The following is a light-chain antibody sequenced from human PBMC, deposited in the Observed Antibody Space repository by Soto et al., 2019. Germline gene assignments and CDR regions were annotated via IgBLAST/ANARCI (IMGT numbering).Light chain of an antibody. J-gene: IGKJ2*01. CDR3: KQYDASLSSFT. CDR1: QSVSSSY. Sequence: EIVLTQSPGTLSLSPGERATLSCRASQSVSSSYLAWYQQKPGQAPRLLIYGASYRATGIQDRFSGRGSGTDFTRTIRKLENEDCAECYCKQYDASLSSFTFVQGTSLKIK. CDR2: GAS. V-gene: IGKV3-20*01.